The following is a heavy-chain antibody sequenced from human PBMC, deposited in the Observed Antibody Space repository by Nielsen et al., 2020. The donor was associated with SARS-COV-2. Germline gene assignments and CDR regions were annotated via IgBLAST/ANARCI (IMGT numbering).Heavy chain of an antibody. CDR1: GGTFRNNA. V-gene: IGHV1-69*13. D-gene: IGHD5-24*01. Sequence: SVKVSCKASGGTFRNNAITWVRQAPGQGLEWMGGIIPLFRTSNYAQEFQGRVTITADESTGTADMELSSLRSEDTAVYYCVRVSVYDGYNSGTIEDWGQGTLVTVSS. J-gene: IGHJ4*02. CDR2: IIPLFRTS. CDR3: VRVSVYDGYNSGTIED.